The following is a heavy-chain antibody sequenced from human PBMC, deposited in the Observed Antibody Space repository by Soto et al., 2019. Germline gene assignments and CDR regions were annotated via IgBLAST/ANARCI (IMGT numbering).Heavy chain of an antibody. CDR3: ARSSRGELKEDYDDFDI. J-gene: IGHJ3*02. CDR2: IYHSGST. D-gene: IGHD1-7*01. V-gene: IGHV4-4*02. Sequence: SETLSLTCAVSGGSISSSNWWSWVRQPPGKGLEWIGEIYHSGSTNYNPSLKSRVTISVDKSKNQFSLKLSSVTAADTAVYYCARSSRGELKEDYDDFDIWGQGTMVT. CDR1: GGSISSSNW.